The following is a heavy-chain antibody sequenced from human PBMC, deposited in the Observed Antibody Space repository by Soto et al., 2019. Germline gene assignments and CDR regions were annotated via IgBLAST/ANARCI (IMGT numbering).Heavy chain of an antibody. Sequence: PGGSLRLACAVSVLDINAINKNWLRRAPGKGLEWVAGLYTFGEGYYADFAAGRFTIARHESENTLLLEMIDLKIEDTAIYYCARDKDFGDYTFDLWGQGTLVTVSS. CDR1: VLDINAIN. D-gene: IGHD4-17*01. J-gene: IGHJ4*02. V-gene: IGHV3-53*01. CDR2: LYTFGEG. CDR3: ARDKDFGDYTFDL.